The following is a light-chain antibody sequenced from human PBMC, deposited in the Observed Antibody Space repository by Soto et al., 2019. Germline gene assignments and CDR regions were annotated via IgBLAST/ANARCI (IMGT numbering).Light chain of an antibody. J-gene: IGLJ3*02. Sequence: QSVLTQPASVSGSPGQSITISCTGTSSDVGGYNYVSWYQQHPGKAPKLMIYEVSNRPSGVSNRFSGSKSGNTASPTISGLHAADEDDYYCSSYTTISTLEVFGGGTKLTVL. CDR1: SSDVGGYNY. CDR2: EVS. V-gene: IGLV2-14*01. CDR3: SSYTTISTLEV.